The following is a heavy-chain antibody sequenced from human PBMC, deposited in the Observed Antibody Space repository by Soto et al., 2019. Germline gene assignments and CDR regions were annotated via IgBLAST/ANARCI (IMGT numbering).Heavy chain of an antibody. D-gene: IGHD6-19*01. CDR3: STWGRDGWYTGFF. Sequence: QVQLVQSGAEVKTPGASVKVSCKASGYTFTDYVFNWLHKAPGQGLEWVGRMNPSSGKTDYAQNFQARVTMTRDTSISTAYLELSNLGYEDTAVFYCSTWGRDGWYTGFFWGQGTLVTVAS. CDR2: MNPSSGKT. V-gene: IGHV1-8*01. J-gene: IGHJ4*02. CDR1: GYTFTDYV.